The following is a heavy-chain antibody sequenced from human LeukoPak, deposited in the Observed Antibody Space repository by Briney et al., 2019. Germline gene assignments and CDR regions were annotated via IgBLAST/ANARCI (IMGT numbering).Heavy chain of an antibody. V-gene: IGHV4-38-2*01. CDR1: GYSIRNGDY. J-gene: IGHJ4*02. D-gene: IGHD6-6*01. CDR2: MYNSVSI. CDR3: ARNSSSGFFDY. Sequence: SETLSLTCVVSGYSIRNGDYWGWIRQSPGKGLEWIASMYNSVSIHYNPSLKSRVTILVDTSRNEFSLKMRSVTAADTAVYYCARNSSSGFFDYWGQGTLATVSS.